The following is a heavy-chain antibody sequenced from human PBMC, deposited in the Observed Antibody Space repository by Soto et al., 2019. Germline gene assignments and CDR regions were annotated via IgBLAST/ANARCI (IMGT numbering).Heavy chain of an antibody. Sequence: QKQLVQSGPEVKKPWTSVKVSCKASGFTFSSSAIQWVRQDRGKPLEWIGWIVVRSGKTDYTHNRQTRVTIRRDTSTNTASMELSGLRSEGTAVYYCAATYDSGSYEFGGHPWWGQGTLVTVS. CDR1: GFTFSSSA. CDR2: IVVRSGKT. J-gene: IGHJ4*02. V-gene: IGHV1-58*02. CDR3: AATYDSGSYEFGGHPW. D-gene: IGHD3-16*01.